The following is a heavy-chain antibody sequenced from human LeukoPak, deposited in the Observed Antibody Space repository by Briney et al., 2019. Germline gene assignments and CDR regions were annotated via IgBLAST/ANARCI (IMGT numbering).Heavy chain of an antibody. CDR2: INSDGSST. D-gene: IGHD3-9*01. CDR3: AKDILTGYLFRTSGDY. V-gene: IGHV3-74*01. J-gene: IGHJ4*02. Sequence: PGGSLRLSCAASGFTFSSYWMHWVRQAPGKGLVWVSRINSDGSSTTYADSVKGRFTISRDNAKNTLYLQMNSLKAEDTAVYYCAKDILTGYLFRTSGDYWGQGTLVTVSS. CDR1: GFTFSSYW.